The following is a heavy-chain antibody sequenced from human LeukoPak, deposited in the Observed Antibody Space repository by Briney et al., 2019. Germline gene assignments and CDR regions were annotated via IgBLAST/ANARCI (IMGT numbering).Heavy chain of an antibody. CDR3: ARARGYDGSDYYYGFFDY. V-gene: IGHV3-33*01. D-gene: IGHD3-22*01. CDR2: IWFDGSKK. Sequence: PGRSLRLSCAASGFTFSNYGMHWVRQAPGKGLEWVAVIWFDGSKKYHADSVKGRFTISRDNSKNTLYLQMNSLRAEDTAVNYCARARGYDGSDYYYGFFDYWGQGTLVTVSS. CDR1: GFTFSNYG. J-gene: IGHJ4*02.